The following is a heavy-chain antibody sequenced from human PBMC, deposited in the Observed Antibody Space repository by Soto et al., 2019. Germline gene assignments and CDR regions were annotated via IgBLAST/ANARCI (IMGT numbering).Heavy chain of an antibody. Sequence: GGSLRLSCAASGFTFSSYAMSWVRQAPGKGLEWVSGISGSGGSTHYADSVKGRFTISRDNSKNTLYLQMNSLRAEDTAVYYCAKDRGRGYDSWGQGTLVTVSS. V-gene: IGHV3-23*01. CDR1: GFTFSSYA. D-gene: IGHD5-12*01. CDR2: ISGSGGST. CDR3: AKDRGRGYDS. J-gene: IGHJ4*02.